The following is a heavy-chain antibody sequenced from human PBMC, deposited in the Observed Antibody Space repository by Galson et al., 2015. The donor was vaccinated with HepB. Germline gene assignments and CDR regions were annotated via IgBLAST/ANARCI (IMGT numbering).Heavy chain of an antibody. CDR1: GFTFSSYW. CDR2: IKQDGSEK. D-gene: IGHD3-22*01. J-gene: IGHJ4*02. V-gene: IGHV3-7*03. CDR3: ARGPYYYDSSGYYYDY. Sequence: SLRLSCAASGFTFSSYWMSWVRQAPGKGLEWVANIKQDGSEKYYVDSVKGRFTISRDNAKNSLYLQMNSLRAEDTAVYYCARGPYYYDSSGYYYDYWGQGTLVTVSS.